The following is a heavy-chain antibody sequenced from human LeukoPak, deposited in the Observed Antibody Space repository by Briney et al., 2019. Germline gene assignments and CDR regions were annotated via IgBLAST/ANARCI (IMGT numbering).Heavy chain of an antibody. CDR3: SRAKPREGVGATLGY. CDR2: IYYSGST. CDR1: GGSISCGGYY. J-gene: IGHJ4*02. D-gene: IGHD1-26*01. Sequence: SETLSLTCTVSGGSISCGGYYWSWIRQHPGKGLEWIGYIYYSGSTYYNPSLKSRVTISVDTSKNQFSLKLSSVTAADTAVYFCSRAKPREGVGATLGYWGQGTLVTVSS. V-gene: IGHV4-31*03.